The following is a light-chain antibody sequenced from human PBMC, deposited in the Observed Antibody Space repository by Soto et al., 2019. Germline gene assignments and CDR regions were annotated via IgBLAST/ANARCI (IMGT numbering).Light chain of an antibody. V-gene: IGLV2-8*01. Sequence: QSALTRPPSASGSPGQSVTISCTGSASDVAAYNYVSWYQQHPGKAPKLIIYEVSKWPSGVPDRFPGSKSGNTAALTVSGLQAEDEADYYCSSFSTSNYFVFGPGTKVTVL. J-gene: IGLJ1*01. CDR1: ASDVAAYNY. CDR2: EVS. CDR3: SSFSTSNYFV.